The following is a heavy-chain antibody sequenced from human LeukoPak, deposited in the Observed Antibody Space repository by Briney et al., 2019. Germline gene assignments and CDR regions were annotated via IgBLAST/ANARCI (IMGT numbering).Heavy chain of an antibody. D-gene: IGHD3-16*02. V-gene: IGHV3-30*18. Sequence: PGGSLRLSCAASGFTFSSYGIHWVRQAPGKGLEWVAVISYDGSNKYYADSVKGRFTISRDNSKNTLYLQMNSLRAEDTAVYYCAKGHYDYVWGSYRYLGYYFDYWGQGTLVTVSS. CDR2: ISYDGSNK. CDR3: AKGHYDYVWGSYRYLGYYFDY. CDR1: GFTFSSYG. J-gene: IGHJ4*02.